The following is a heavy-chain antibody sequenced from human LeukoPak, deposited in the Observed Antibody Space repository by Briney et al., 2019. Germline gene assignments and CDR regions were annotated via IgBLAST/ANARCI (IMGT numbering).Heavy chain of an antibody. J-gene: IGHJ4*02. D-gene: IGHD6-6*01. CDR2: INHSGST. V-gene: IGHV4-39*07. CDR1: GGSISSSSYY. Sequence: SETLSLTCTVSGGSISSSSYYWSWIRQPPGKGLEWIGEINHSGSTNYNPSLKSRVTISVDTSKNQFSLKLSSVTAADTAVYYCAGGLTGRIAARYLDYWGQGTLVTVSS. CDR3: AGGLTGRIAARYLDY.